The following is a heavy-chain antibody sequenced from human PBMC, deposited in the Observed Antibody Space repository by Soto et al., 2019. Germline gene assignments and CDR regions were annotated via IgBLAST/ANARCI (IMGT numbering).Heavy chain of an antibody. CDR3: ARLTEAERH. D-gene: IGHD1-1*01. Sequence: ESGGGLTQPGGSLRLSCVVSGFIVSSSHMIWVRQAPGKGLEGVSILYNHGKTNYVDSVKGRFTITSDNSKNTVYLQMNSLRVEDTAGYYCARLTEAERHWGQGALVTVSS. J-gene: IGHJ4*02. V-gene: IGHV3-53*01. CDR1: GFIVSSSH. CDR2: LYNHGKT.